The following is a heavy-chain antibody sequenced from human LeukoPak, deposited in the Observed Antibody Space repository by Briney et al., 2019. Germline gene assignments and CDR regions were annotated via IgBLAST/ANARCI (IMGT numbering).Heavy chain of an antibody. CDR2: ISYDGDTE. CDR3: AKTQLVGSYHPPGY. Sequence: GGSLRLSCAASGFTFSSYCMFWVRQAPGKGLEWVALISYDGDTEYYADSVKGRFTISRDNSKNTLYLQMNDLRPEDTAVYYCAKTQLVGSYHPPGYCGQGTLVTVSS. D-gene: IGHD1-26*01. CDR1: GFTFSSYC. V-gene: IGHV3-30*18. J-gene: IGHJ4*02.